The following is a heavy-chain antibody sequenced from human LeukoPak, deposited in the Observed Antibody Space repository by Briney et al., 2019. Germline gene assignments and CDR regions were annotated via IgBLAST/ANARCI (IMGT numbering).Heavy chain of an antibody. J-gene: IGHJ4*02. CDR1: GFTFSSYA. D-gene: IGHD2-2*01. CDR3: VSEGLECSGSSCQRAAFDY. CDR2: ISGSGGST. Sequence: GGSLRLSCAASGFTFSSYAMSWVRQAPGKGLEWVSAISGSGGSTYYADSVKGRFTISRDNAKNTLYLQMNSLRDEDTAVYYCVSEGLECSGSSCQRAAFDYWGQGTLFTVSS. V-gene: IGHV3-23*01.